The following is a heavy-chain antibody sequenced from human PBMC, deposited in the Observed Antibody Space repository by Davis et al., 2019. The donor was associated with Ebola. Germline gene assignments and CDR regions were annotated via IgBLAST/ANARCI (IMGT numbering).Heavy chain of an antibody. CDR2: INHSGST. V-gene: IGHV4-34*01. CDR3: ARGLAVPRY. J-gene: IGHJ4*02. D-gene: IGHD6-19*01. CDR1: GGSFSSYY. Sequence: GSLRLSCAVYGGSFSSYYWSWIRQPPGKGLEWIGEINHSGSTNYNPSLKSRVTISVDTSKNQFSLKLSSVTAADTAVYYCARGLAVPRYWGQGTLVTVSS.